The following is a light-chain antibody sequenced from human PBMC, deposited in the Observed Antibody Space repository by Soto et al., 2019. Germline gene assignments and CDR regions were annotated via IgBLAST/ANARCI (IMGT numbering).Light chain of an antibody. CDR2: DVS. CDR1: SNDVGGYNY. CDR3: SSYTSSSYTSSSTLYV. J-gene: IGLJ1*01. Sequence: SVLTQPASVSGSPGQSITISCTGTSNDVGGYNYVSWYQQYPGKAPKLMIYDVSNRPSGVSNRFSGSKSGNTASLTISGLQAEDEADYYCSSYTSSSYTSSSTLYVFGTGTKVTVL. V-gene: IGLV2-14*01.